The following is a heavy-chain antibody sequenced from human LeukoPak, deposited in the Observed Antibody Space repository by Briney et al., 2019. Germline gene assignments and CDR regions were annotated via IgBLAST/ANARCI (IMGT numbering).Heavy chain of an antibody. V-gene: IGHV4-38-2*02. CDR1: GYSISSGYY. Sequence: PSETLSLTCTVSGYSISSGYYWGWIRQPPGKGLEWIGSIYHSGSTYYNPSLKSRVTISVDTSKNQFSLKLSSVTAADTAVYYCARQASGGSCYLDYWGQGTLVTVSS. CDR3: ARQASGGSCYLDY. D-gene: IGHD2-15*01. J-gene: IGHJ4*02. CDR2: IYHSGST.